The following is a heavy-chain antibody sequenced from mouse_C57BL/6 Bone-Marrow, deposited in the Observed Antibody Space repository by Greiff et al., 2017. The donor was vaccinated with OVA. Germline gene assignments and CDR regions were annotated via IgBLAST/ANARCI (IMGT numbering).Heavy chain of an antibody. CDR2: ISGGGGNT. D-gene: IGHD3-2*02. V-gene: IGHV5-9*01. CDR1: GFTFSSYT. CDR3: ARRDSSGYWFAY. Sequence: EVMLVESGGGLVKPGGSLKLSCAASGFTFSSYTMSWVRQTPEKRLEWVATISGGGGNTYYPDSVKGRFPISRDNAKNTLYLQMSSLGSEDTALYYCARRDSSGYWFAYWGQGTLVTVSA. J-gene: IGHJ3*01.